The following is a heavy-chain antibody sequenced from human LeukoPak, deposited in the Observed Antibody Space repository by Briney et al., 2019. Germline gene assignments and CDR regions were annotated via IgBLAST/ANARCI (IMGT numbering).Heavy chain of an antibody. D-gene: IGHD4-11*01. J-gene: IGHJ4*02. V-gene: IGHV1-18*04. CDR1: GYTFTNYY. Sequence: GASVKVSCKASGYTFTNYYIHWVRQAPRQGLEWMGLISGYNGNTNYAQKLQGRVTMTTDTSTSTAYMELRSLRSDDTAVYYCARDRRVWGPRFGGLTTVTTGDDYWGQGTLVTVSS. CDR3: ARDRRVWGPRFGGLTTVTTGDDY. CDR2: ISGYNGNT.